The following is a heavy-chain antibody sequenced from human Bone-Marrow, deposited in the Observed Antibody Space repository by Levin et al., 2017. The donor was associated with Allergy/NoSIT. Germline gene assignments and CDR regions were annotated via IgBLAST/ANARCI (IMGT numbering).Heavy chain of an antibody. D-gene: IGHD1-26*01. CDR2: ISDKGRT. CDR3: ARDRPGSYYTFDM. CDR1: GGSISSFF. Sequence: SETLSLTCNVSGGSISSFFWSWIRQPPGKGLEWLGYISDKGRTNYNPSLKSRVTISVDKSKNHLSLKVTSVTAADTAVYFCARDRPGSYYTFDMWGQGTMVNV. V-gene: IGHV4-59*01. J-gene: IGHJ3*02.